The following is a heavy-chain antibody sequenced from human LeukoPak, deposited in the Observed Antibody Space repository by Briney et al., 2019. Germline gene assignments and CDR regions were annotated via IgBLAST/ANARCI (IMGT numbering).Heavy chain of an antibody. CDR3: ARDFGITWAQYYFDY. J-gene: IGHJ4*02. Sequence: GGSLRLSCAASGFTFSSYSMNWVRQAPGKGLEWVSSISSSSSYIYYADSVKGRFTISRDNAKNSLYLQMNSLRAEDTAVYHCARDFGITWAQYYFDYWGQGTLVTVSS. CDR1: GFTFSSYS. D-gene: IGHD3-10*01. CDR2: ISSSSSYI. V-gene: IGHV3-21*01.